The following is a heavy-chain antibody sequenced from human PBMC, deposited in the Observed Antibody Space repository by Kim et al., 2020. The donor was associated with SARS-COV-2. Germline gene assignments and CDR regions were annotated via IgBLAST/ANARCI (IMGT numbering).Heavy chain of an antibody. D-gene: IGHD6-13*01. Sequence: SETLSLTCAVYGGSFSGYYWSWIRQPPGKGLEWIGEINHSGSTNYNPSLKSRVTISVDTSKNQFSLKLSSVTAADTAVYYCARGGSSSSEYYYYGMDVWGQGTTVTVSS. CDR1: GGSFSGYY. V-gene: IGHV4-34*01. CDR3: ARGGSSSSEYYYYGMDV. CDR2: INHSGST. J-gene: IGHJ6*02.